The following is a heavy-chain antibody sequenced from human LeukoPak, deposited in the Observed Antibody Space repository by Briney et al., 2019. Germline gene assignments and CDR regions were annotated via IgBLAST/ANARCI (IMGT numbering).Heavy chain of an antibody. D-gene: IGHD3-22*01. V-gene: IGHV1-2*02. Sequence: ASVKVSCKASGYTFTGYHMRWVRQAPGQGLEWMGWINPHSGGTNYAQKFQGRITMTRDTSISTAYMELSRPISDDTAIYYCARPPYYYDRRGDYYYYMDVWGKGTTVTVSS. J-gene: IGHJ6*03. CDR1: GYTFTGYH. CDR2: INPHSGGT. CDR3: ARPPYYYDRRGDYYYYMDV.